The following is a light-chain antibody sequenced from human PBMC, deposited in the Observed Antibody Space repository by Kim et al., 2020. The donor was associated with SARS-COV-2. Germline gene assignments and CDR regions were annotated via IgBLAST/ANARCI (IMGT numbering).Light chain of an antibody. CDR3: SSYTSSSTWV. V-gene: IGLV2-14*03. J-gene: IGLJ3*02. CDR1: SSDVGGYNY. Sequence: QSALTQPASVSGSPGQSITISCTGTSSDVGGYNYVSWYQQHPGKAPNLMIYDVSNRPSGLSNRFSGTKSGNTASLTISGLQAEDEADYYCSSYTSSSTWVFGGGTQLTVL. CDR2: DVS.